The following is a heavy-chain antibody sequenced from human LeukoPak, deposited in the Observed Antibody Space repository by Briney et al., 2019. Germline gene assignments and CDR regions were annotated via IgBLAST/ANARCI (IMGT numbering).Heavy chain of an antibody. J-gene: IGHJ4*02. CDR3: AKDRGNSLHYFDY. Sequence: GGSLRLSCAASGFTFDDYAMHWVRQTPGKGLEWVSGITWNSGYIAYADSVKGRFTISSDNAQNSLYLQMNSLRAEDTAFYYCAKDRGNSLHYFDYWGQGTLVTVSS. D-gene: IGHD2/OR15-2a*01. CDR1: GFTFDDYA. CDR2: ITWNSGYI. V-gene: IGHV3-9*01.